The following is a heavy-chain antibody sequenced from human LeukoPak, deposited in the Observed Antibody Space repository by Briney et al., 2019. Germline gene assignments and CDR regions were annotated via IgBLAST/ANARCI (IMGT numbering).Heavy chain of an antibody. Sequence: GGSLRLSCAASGFTFSDYYMSWIRQAPGKGLEWASYISSSGSTIYYADSVKGRFTISRDNAKNSLYLQMNSLRAEDTAVYYCARNSVVVAAYALYFQHWGQGTLVTVSS. CDR2: ISSSGSTI. D-gene: IGHD2-15*01. J-gene: IGHJ1*01. CDR1: GFTFSDYY. V-gene: IGHV3-11*01. CDR3: ARNSVVVAAYALYFQH.